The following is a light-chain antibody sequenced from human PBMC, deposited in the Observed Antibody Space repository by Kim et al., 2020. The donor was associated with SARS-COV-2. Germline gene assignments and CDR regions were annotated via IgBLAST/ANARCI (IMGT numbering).Light chain of an antibody. J-gene: IGKJ1*01. CDR3: QQYDDWPPWT. CDR1: QSVSSK. V-gene: IGKV3-15*01. Sequence: EIVMTQSPATLSVSPGETATLSCRASQSVSSKVAWYQQKAGQAPRLLIYDASTRATGIPARFSGSGSGTDFTLTIGSLQSEDLAVYHCQQYDDWPPWTFGQGTKVDIK. CDR2: DAS.